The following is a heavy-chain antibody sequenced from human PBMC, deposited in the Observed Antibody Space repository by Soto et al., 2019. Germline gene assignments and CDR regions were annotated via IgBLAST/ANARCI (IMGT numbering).Heavy chain of an antibody. V-gene: IGHV3-21*01. D-gene: IGHD6-13*01. CDR1: VFTFSIYS. CDR3: ARVRIGSIYGMDV. Sequence: WGSLLLSCAASVFTFSIYSMNWVRQAPGKGLEWVSSISSSSSYIYYADSVKGRFTISRDNAKNSLYLQMNSLRAEDTAVYYCARVRIGSIYGMDVWGQGTTVTVSS. J-gene: IGHJ6*02. CDR2: ISSSSSYI.